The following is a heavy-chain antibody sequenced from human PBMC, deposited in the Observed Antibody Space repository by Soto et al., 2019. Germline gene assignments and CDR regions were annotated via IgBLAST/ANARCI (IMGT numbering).Heavy chain of an antibody. CDR3: ARQGYFGSGSYYKFEY. J-gene: IGHJ4*02. V-gene: IGHV4-59*08. Sequence: SETLSLTCTVSGGSISSHYWSWIRQPPGQGLEWIGSMYYSGSTTYNPSLKSRVTISVDTSKNQLSLNLSSVTAADTAVYYCARQGYFGSGSYYKFEYWGQGTLVTVSS. CDR2: MYYSGST. D-gene: IGHD3-10*01. CDR1: GGSISSHY.